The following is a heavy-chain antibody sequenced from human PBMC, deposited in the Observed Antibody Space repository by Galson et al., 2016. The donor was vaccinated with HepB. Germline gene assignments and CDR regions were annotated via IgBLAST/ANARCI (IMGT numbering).Heavy chain of an antibody. CDR1: GFNFRASY. CDR3: ANLHYYASQY. V-gene: IGHV3-11*04. D-gene: IGHD3-10*01. J-gene: IGHJ4*02. Sequence: ASGFNFRASYMIWIRQAPGKSLEWVSFISESGTNTFDADSVRGRFTISRDNARNSLYPHMNSLRVEDTAIYYCANLHYYASQYWGQGTLVSVSS. CDR2: ISESGTNT.